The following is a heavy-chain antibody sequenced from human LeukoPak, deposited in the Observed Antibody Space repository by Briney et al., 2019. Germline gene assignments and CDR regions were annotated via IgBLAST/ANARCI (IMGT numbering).Heavy chain of an antibody. CDR2: IYTSGST. D-gene: IGHD6-13*01. V-gene: IGHV4-4*07. CDR3: ARVSSSWYQDWYFDL. Sequence: PSETLSLTCTVSGGSISSYYWSWIRQPAGKGLEWIGRIYTSGSTNYNPSLKSRVTISVDTSKNQFSLKLNSVTAADTAVYYCARVSSSWYQDWYFDLWGRGTLVTVSS. J-gene: IGHJ2*01. CDR1: GGSISSYY.